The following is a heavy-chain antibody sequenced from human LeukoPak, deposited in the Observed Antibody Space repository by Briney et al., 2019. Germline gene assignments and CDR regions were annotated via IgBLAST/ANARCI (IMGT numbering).Heavy chain of an antibody. J-gene: IGHJ4*02. Sequence: AGRSLRLSCAVSRLTLDDYGMSWVRQAPGKGREWVSGINWNGGSTGYIDSVKGRFTISRDNAKNSLYLQMNSLRAEDTALYHCARNTRSTEYYYGSGSYYSYYFDYWGQGTLVTVSP. D-gene: IGHD3-10*01. CDR2: INWNGGST. CDR1: RLTLDDYG. V-gene: IGHV3-20*01. CDR3: ARNTRSTEYYYGSGSYYSYYFDY.